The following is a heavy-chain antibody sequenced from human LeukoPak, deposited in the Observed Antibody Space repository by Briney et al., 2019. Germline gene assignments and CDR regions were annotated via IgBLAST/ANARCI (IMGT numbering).Heavy chain of an antibody. CDR2: ISYSGGST. D-gene: IGHD5-12*01. CDR1: GFTFSSYA. Sequence: GGSLRLSCAASGFTFSSYAMSWVRQAPGKGLEWVSGISYSGGSTYSADSVKGRFTISRDNSKNTLFLQMNRLRVEDTAIYYCATRGYSGYDSPMDAFDIWGQGTMVTVSS. V-gene: IGHV3-23*01. J-gene: IGHJ3*02. CDR3: ATRGYSGYDSPMDAFDI.